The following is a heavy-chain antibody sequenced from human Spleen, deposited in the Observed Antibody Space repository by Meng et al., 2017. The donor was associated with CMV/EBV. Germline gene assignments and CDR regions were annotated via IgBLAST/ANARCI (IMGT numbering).Heavy chain of an antibody. CDR1: GFTFSSYA. CDR2: ISYDGSNK. V-gene: IGHV3-30*04. D-gene: IGHD6-19*01. CDR3: ARRHSSGWYLHFDY. Sequence: GGSLRLSCAASGFTFSSYAMHWVRQAPGKGLEWVAVISYDGSNKYYADSVKGRFTISRYNSKNTLYLQMNSLRAEDTAVYYCARRHSSGWYLHFDYWGQGTLVTVSS. J-gene: IGHJ4*02.